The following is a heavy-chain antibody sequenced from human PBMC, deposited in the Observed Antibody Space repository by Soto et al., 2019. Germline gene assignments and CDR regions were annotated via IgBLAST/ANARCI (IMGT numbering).Heavy chain of an antibody. CDR2: IYHSGST. D-gene: IGHD1-26*01. V-gene: IGHV4-4*02. CDR1: GGSISSSNW. J-gene: IGHJ6*02. Sequence: SATLSLTCAVSGGSISSSNWWSWVRQPPGKGLELIGEIYHSGSTNYNPSLKSRVTISVDKSKNQFSLKLSSVTAADTAVYYCAREKRISGSYYSYYYYGMDVWGQGTTVTVSS. CDR3: AREKRISGSYYSYYYYGMDV.